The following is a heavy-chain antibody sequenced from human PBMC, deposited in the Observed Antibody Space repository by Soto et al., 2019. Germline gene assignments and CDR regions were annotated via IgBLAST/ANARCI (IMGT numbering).Heavy chain of an antibody. Sequence: EVQLLESGGGLAQPGGSLRLSCAASAFTFSSYAMSWVRQAPGKGLEWVSAVSGSGDSTYYADSVKGRFTISRDNSKNPLYLQMNSLRAEDTAVYYCAKGRACGCPGCTQDYWGQGTLVTVSS. CDR2: VSGSGDST. CDR1: AFTFSSYA. CDR3: AKGRACGCPGCTQDY. V-gene: IGHV3-23*01. J-gene: IGHJ4*02. D-gene: IGHD6-19*01.